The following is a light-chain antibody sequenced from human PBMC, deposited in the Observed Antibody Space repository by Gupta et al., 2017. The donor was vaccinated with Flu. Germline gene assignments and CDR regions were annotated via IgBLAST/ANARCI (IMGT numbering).Light chain of an antibody. CDR3: RQQNNYPIT. J-gene: IGKJ5*01. V-gene: IGKV1-17*01. Sequence: PSSLSASVGDRVTITCRASQGIRNDLAWYQQKPGKAPRPLIYAASSLQSGVPSRFSGGGSGTEFTLTISSLQPEDFATYYCRQQNNYPITFGQGTQVEIK. CDR1: QGIRND. CDR2: AAS.